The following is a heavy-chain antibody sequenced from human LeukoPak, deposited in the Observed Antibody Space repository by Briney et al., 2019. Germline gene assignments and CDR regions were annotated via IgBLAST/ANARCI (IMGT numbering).Heavy chain of an antibody. J-gene: IGHJ4*02. V-gene: IGHV4-34*01. CDR1: GGSFSGYY. Sequence: SETLSLTCAVYGGSFSGYYWSWIRQPPGKGLEWIGEINHSGSTNYNPSLKSRVTISVDTSKNLFSLKLSSVTAADTAVYYCASIEGATALDYWGQGTLVTVSS. CDR2: INHSGST. CDR3: ASIEGATALDY. D-gene: IGHD1-26*01.